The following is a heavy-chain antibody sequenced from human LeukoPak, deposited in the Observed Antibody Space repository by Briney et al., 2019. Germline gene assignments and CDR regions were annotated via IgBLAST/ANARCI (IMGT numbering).Heavy chain of an antibody. CDR2: IKEDGSEK. CDR1: GFTFNTYW. CDR3: ARDTYDSSGYHFYYMDV. D-gene: IGHD3-22*01. J-gene: IGHJ6*03. V-gene: IGHV3-7*01. Sequence: GGSLRLSCAVSGFTFNTYWMSWVRQAPGKGLEGVANIKEDGSEKHYGDSVRGRFTISRDNAKNSLYLRMNSLRAEDTALYFCARDTYDSSGYHFYYMDVWGKGTTVTVSS.